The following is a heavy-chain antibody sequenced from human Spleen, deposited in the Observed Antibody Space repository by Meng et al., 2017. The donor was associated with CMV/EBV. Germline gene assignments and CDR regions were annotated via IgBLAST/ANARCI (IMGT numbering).Heavy chain of an antibody. J-gene: IGHJ6*02. Sequence: LSLTCAASGFTFRSYGMNWVRQAPGKGLEWVSAISGSGGITYYADSVKGRFTISRDNSNNTVSLLMDTLRTEDTAVYYCARAGAVLTDIWSPGSMDVWGQGSKVTVSS. CDR2: ISGSGGIT. D-gene: IGHD3-3*01. CDR3: ARAGAVLTDIWSPGSMDV. CDR1: GFTFRSYG. V-gene: IGHV3-23*01.